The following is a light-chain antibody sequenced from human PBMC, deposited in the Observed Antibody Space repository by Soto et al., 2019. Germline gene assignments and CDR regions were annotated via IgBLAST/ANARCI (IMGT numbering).Light chain of an antibody. J-gene: IGLJ2*01. CDR2: GNS. CDR1: SSNIGAGYD. V-gene: IGLV1-40*01. Sequence: QSVLTQPPSVSGAPGQRVTISCTGSSSNIGAGYDVPWYQQLPGTAPKLLIYGNSNRPSGVPDRFSGSKSGTSASLAITGLQAEEEADYYCHSYDTSLSAHVVFGGGTKLTVL. CDR3: HSYDTSLSAHVV.